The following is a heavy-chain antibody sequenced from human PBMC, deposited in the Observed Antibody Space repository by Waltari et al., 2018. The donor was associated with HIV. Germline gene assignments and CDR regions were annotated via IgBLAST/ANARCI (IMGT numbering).Heavy chain of an antibody. CDR1: GFTFSSYW. J-gene: IGHJ4*02. V-gene: IGHV3-74*01. Sequence: EVQLVESGGGLVQPGGSLRLSCAASGFTFSSYWMHWVRQAPGKGLVWFERINSDGSSTNYADSVKGRFTISRDNAKNTVYLQMNSLRAEDTALYYCASLYNYVWGSPPPFDYWGQGTLVTVSS. D-gene: IGHD3-16*01. CDR3: ASLYNYVWGSPPPFDY. CDR2: INSDGSST.